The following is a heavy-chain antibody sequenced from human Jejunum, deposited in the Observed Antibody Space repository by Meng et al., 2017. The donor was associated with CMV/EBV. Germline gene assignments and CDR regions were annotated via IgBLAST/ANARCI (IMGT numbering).Heavy chain of an antibody. J-gene: IGHJ5*02. D-gene: IGHD4-23*01. CDR1: GYTFNTYG. CDR2: ISVYNGNS. Sequence: SGYTFNTYGVAWVRQAPGQGLEWMGWISVYNGNSNYAQKFQGRVTMNTDTSTSTAYMELRNLRDDDTAVYYCATPYGGNSRGGFDPWGQGTLVTVSS. V-gene: IGHV1-18*01. CDR3: ATPYGGNSRGGFDP.